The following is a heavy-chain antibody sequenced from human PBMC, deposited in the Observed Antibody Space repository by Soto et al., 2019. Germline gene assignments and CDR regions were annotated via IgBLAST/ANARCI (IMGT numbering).Heavy chain of an antibody. CDR1: GYTLTELS. V-gene: IGHV1-24*01. CDR3: ATDSIVATIRPSWDFDY. D-gene: IGHD5-12*01. CDR2: FDPEDGET. Sequence: QVQLVQSGAEVKKPGASVKVSCKVSGYTLTELSMHWVRQAPGKGLEWMGGFDPEDGETIYAQKFQGRVTMTEDTSTDTAYMELSSLRSEDTTVYYCATDSIVATIRPSWDFDYWGQGTLVTVSS. J-gene: IGHJ4*02.